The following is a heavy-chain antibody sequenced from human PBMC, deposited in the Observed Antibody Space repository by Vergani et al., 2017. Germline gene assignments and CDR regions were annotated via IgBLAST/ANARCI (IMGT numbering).Heavy chain of an antibody. CDR3: AKESNRGRGDTDY. D-gene: IGHD3-16*02. V-gene: IGHV3-21*01. CDR2: ISGNNDDV. J-gene: IGHJ4*02. CDR1: GFTFRNYA. Sequence: EVQLLESGGGLAQPGGSLRLSCAASGFTFRNYAMTWVRQAPGKGLEWVSSISGNNDDVYYADSVKGRFTISRDNAKNSLYLDMSSLRAEDTAVYYCAKESNRGRGDTDYWGQGTLVTVSS.